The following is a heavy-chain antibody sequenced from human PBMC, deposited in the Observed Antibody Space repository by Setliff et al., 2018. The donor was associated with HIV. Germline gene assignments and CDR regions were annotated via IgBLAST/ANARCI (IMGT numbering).Heavy chain of an antibody. CDR1: GGSFSGYY. J-gene: IGHJ4*02. V-gene: IGHV4-34*01. CDR3: ARVATGGYSNN. D-gene: IGHD6-13*01. Sequence: PSETLSLTCDVYGGSFSGYYWSWIRQPPGKGLEWIGEINHSGSTNYNASLNRRVTISVDTSKNQFSLKLTYVTAADTAVYYCARVATGGYSNNWGQGTLVTVSS. CDR2: INHSGST.